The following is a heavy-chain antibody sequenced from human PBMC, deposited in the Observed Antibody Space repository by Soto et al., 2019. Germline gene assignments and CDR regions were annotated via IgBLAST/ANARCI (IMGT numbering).Heavy chain of an antibody. CDR2: INAGNGNT. V-gene: IGHV1-3*01. J-gene: IGHJ4*02. CDR3: TSHSYYDHSW. Sequence: ASVKVSCTASGYTFTSYAMHWVRQAPGQRLEWMGWINAGNGNTKYSQKFQGRFTISRDDSKNTLYLQMNSLKTEDTAIYYCTSHSYYDHSWWGQGTLVTVSS. D-gene: IGHD4-4*01. CDR1: GYTFTSYA.